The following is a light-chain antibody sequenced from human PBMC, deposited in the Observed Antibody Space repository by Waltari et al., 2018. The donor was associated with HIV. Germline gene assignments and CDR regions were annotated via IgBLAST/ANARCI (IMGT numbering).Light chain of an antibody. CDR2: WAS. V-gene: IGKV4-1*01. CDR3: QQYSGIPYT. Sequence: DIVMTQSPDSLVVSLGERATINCKSSESVLKSSSYRKYLAWYQQKPGQRPKLLIYWASIRESGVPDRFSASGSGTDFTLTITNLQAEDVAVYYWQQYSGIPYTFGQGTKLEIK. J-gene: IGKJ2*01. CDR1: ESVLKSSSYRKY.